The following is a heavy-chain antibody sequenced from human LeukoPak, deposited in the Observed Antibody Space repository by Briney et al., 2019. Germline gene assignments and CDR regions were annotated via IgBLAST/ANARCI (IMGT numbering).Heavy chain of an antibody. CDR1: GYSITSGYY. J-gene: IGHJ4*02. CDR2: MYHTGST. CDR3: ARTRYCIGATCYSPELFDS. Sequence: PSETLSLTCTVSGYSITSGYYWGWIRPPPGAGLEYIGCMYHTGSTYYNPSLKSPVTISVDTSMNQFSLKLPSVTAADTAVYYCARTRYCIGATCYSPELFDSWGQGTLVTVSS. D-gene: IGHD2-15*01. V-gene: IGHV4-38-2*02.